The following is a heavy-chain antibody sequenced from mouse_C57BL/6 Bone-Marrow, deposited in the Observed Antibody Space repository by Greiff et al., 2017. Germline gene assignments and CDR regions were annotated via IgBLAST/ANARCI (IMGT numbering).Heavy chain of an antibody. CDR2: INPNNGGT. CDR1: GYTFTDYN. J-gene: IGHJ2*01. CDR3: ARRATIHRREGGIWEFDD. V-gene: IGHV1-18*01. D-gene: IGHD1-1*02. Sequence: EVQLQQSGPELVKPGASVKIPCKASGYTFTDYNMDWVKQSHGKSLEWIGDINPNNGGTIYNQKFKGKATLTVDKSSSTAYMELRSLTSEDTAVYYWARRATIHRREGGIWEFDDWGQGTTLTVSS.